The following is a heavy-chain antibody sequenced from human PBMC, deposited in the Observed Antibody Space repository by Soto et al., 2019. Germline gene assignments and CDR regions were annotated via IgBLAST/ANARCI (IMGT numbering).Heavy chain of an antibody. D-gene: IGHD2-15*01. Sequence: PSETLSLTCTVSGGSISSDDYYWSWIRQPPGKGLEWIGYIYYSGSTYYNPSLKSRVTISVDTSKNQFSLKLSSVTAADTAVYYCARVTVVVAANDFWGQGTPVTVSS. CDR3: ARVTVVVAANDF. V-gene: IGHV4-30-4*01. CDR1: GGSISSDDYY. CDR2: IYYSGST. J-gene: IGHJ4*02.